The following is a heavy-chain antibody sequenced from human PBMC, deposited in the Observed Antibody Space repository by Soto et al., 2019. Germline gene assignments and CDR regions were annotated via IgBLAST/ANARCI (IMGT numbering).Heavy chain of an antibody. J-gene: IGHJ3*02. Sequence: EVQLVASGGGLVKPGGSLRLSCAASGFTFSSYSMNWVRQAPGKGLEWVSSISSSSSYIYYADSVKGRFTISRDNAKNSLYLQMNSLRAEDTAVYYCAKLETDIVVVVAAIKDAFDIWGQGTMVTVSS. D-gene: IGHD2-15*01. CDR1: GFTFSSYS. V-gene: IGHV3-21*01. CDR2: ISSSSSYI. CDR3: AKLETDIVVVVAAIKDAFDI.